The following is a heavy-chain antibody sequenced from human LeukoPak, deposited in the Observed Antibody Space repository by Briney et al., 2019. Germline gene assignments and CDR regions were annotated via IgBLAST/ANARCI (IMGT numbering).Heavy chain of an antibody. J-gene: IGHJ4*02. D-gene: IGHD1-26*01. CDR2: ITTSSHYM. V-gene: IGHV3-21*01. CDR1: GFTFSSYG. CDR3: ARPSLNSGSYFDY. Sequence: GGSLRLSCAASGFTFSSYGMNWVRQAPGKGLEWVSSITTSSHYMYYTDSVKGRFTISRDNAKNSLYLQMNSLGAEDTAVYYCARPSLNSGSYFDYWGQGILVTVSS.